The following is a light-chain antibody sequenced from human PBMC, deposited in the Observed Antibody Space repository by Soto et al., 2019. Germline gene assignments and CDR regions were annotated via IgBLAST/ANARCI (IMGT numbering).Light chain of an antibody. CDR1: RSNIGGGYD. CDR3: QSFDSRLSISV. Sequence: QAVVTQPPSVSGSPGQRVTISCTGSRSNIGGGYDVHWYQLSPGAAPKLLIYTNNNRPSGVPDRFSGSKSGTSASLTITGLQAEDEADYYCQSFDSRLSISVFGGGTKLTVL. J-gene: IGLJ2*01. V-gene: IGLV1-40*01. CDR2: TNN.